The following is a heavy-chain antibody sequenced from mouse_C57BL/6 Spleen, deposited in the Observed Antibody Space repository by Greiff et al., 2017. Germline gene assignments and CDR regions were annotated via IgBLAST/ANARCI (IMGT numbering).Heavy chain of an antibody. CDR3: ARSTLYYGSSYGYCDV. J-gene: IGHJ1*03. D-gene: IGHD1-1*01. V-gene: IGHV1-61*01. CDR2: IYPSDSET. Sequence: VQLQQPGAELVRPGSSVKLSCKASGYTFTSYWMDWVKQRPGQGLEWIGNIYPSDSETHYNQKFKDKATLTVDKSSSTAYMQLSSLTSEYSAVYYCARSTLYYGSSYGYCDVWGTGTTVTVSS. CDR1: GYTFTSYW.